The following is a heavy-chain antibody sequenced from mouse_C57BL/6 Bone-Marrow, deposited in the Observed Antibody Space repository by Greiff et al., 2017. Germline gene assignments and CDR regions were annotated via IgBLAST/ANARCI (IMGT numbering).Heavy chain of an antibody. Sequence: VQLQQSGPELVKPGASVKISCKASGYAFSSSWMHWVKQRPGKGLEWIGRIYPGDGGTNYNGKFKGKATLTADKSSSTAYMQLSSLTCEYSAVYSCARRDYLYSCCTDWYCDVWGTGTTVTVSS. J-gene: IGHJ1*03. D-gene: IGHD1-1*01. V-gene: IGHV1-82*01. CDR1: GYAFSSSW. CDR3: ARRDYLYSCCTDWYCDV. CDR2: IYPGDGGT.